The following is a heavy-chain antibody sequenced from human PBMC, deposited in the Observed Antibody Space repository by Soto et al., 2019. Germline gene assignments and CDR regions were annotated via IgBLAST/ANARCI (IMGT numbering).Heavy chain of an antibody. V-gene: IGHV3-23*01. Sequence: PGGSLRLSCAASGFTFSTYAMSWVRQAPEKGLEWVSAIGDSGHTTYYADSVKGRFTISRDNSKNTLYLQMNSLRAEDTAVYYCAKSVRFYAGTCFDYWGQGTLVTVSS. CDR1: GFTFSTYA. CDR2: IGDSGHTT. J-gene: IGHJ4*02. CDR3: AKSVRFYAGTCFDY. D-gene: IGHD2-2*01.